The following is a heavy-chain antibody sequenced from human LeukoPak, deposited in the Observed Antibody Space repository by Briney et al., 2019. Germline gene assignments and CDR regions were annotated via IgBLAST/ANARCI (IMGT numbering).Heavy chain of an antibody. D-gene: IGHD4-23*01. CDR3: ARGAHKRDDYGGFFDY. Sequence: GWSLRLSCEVSGFTFSSYAMHCVRQAPGKGLEWAAVISSDGSKKDYADSVKGRFTISRDNSKNTLYLQMNSLRAEDTAVYYCARGAHKRDDYGGFFDYWGLGTLVTVSS. CDR2: ISSDGSKK. CDR1: GFTFSSYA. V-gene: IGHV3-30*04. J-gene: IGHJ4*02.